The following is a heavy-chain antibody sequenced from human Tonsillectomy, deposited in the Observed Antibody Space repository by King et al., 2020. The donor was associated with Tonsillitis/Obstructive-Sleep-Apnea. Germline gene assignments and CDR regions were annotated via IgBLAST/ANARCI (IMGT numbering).Heavy chain of an antibody. D-gene: IGHD3-10*01. V-gene: IGHV4-59*12. J-gene: IGHJ4*02. Sequence: QLQESGQGLVKPSETLSLTCTVSGGSISSYYWSWIRQTPGKGLEWIGYIYYSGSTNYNPSLKSRVTISVDKSKNQFSLKLSSVTAADTAVYYCARVRGVWFGELSKYYFDYWGQGTLVTVSS. CDR3: ARVRGVWFGELSKYYFDY. CDR2: IYYSGST. CDR1: GGSISSYY.